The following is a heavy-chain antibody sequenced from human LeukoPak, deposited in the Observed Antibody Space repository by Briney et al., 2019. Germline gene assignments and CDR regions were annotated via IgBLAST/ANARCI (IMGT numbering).Heavy chain of an antibody. CDR2: IYSDGST. D-gene: IGHD3-10*01. V-gene: IGHV3-53*01. Sequence: PGGSLRLSCAASGLTVSRNYMSWVRQAPGKGLESVSVIYSDGSTYYAESVRGRFTISGDNSKNTLYLQMNSLRVEDTAVYYCARVGGHWGQGTLVTVSS. CDR3: ARVGGH. J-gene: IGHJ4*02. CDR1: GLTVSRNY.